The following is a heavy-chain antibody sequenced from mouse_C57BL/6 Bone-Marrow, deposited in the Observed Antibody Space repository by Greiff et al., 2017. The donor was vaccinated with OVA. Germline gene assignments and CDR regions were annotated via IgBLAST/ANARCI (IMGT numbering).Heavy chain of an antibody. CDR2: INPNNGGT. D-gene: IGHD3-2*02. CDR1: GYTFTDYN. Sequence: EVQLQQSGPELVKPGASVKMSCKASGYTFTDYNMHWVKQSHGKSLEWIGYINPNNGGTSYNQKFKGKATLTVNKSSSTAYMELRSLTSEDSAVYYCRLDSSGYVGFAYWGQGTLVTVSA. V-gene: IGHV1-22*01. J-gene: IGHJ3*01. CDR3: RLDSSGYVGFAY.